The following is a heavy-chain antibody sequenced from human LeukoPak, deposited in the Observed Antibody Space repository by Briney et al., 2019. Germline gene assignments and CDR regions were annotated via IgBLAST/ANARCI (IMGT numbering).Heavy chain of an antibody. CDR3: ARVAESGWFFHP. D-gene: IGHD3-10*01. V-gene: IGHV1-18*01. CDR2: IGPYNGDP. J-gene: IGHJ1*01. Sequence: ASVKVSCKASGYTFGSYGISWVRQAPGQGLQWMAWIGPYNGDPKYAQKFQDRVTVTTDTSTSTVYMELRSLRSDDTAVYYCARVAESGWFFHPWGQGTLVTVSS. CDR1: GYTFGSYG.